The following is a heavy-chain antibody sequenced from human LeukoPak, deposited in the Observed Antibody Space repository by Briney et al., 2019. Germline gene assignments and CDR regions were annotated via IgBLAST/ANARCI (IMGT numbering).Heavy chain of an antibody. D-gene: IGHD1-26*01. Sequence: PGGSLRLSCAASGFTFSSYVMHWVRQAPGKGLEWVAVISYDGSDKNYADSVKGRFTISRDNSNNTLFLQMNSLRAEDTAVYYCATTRNWSFVHWGQGTLVTVSS. CDR3: ATTRNWSFVH. J-gene: IGHJ5*02. V-gene: IGHV3-30*03. CDR2: ISYDGSDK. CDR1: GFTFSSYV.